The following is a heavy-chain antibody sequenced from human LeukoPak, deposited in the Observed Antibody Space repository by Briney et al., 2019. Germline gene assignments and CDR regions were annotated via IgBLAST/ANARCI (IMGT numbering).Heavy chain of an antibody. CDR2: IHNGGST. V-gene: IGHV4-59*01. Sequence: SETLSLTCTVSGGSITNYYWSWIRQPPGKGLEWIGYIHNGGSTNHDPSLRSRVTISVDTSKNQSSLKLSSVTAADTAVYYCARGSYGSGTYYFDYWGQGTLVTVSS. CDR1: GGSITNYY. J-gene: IGHJ4*02. D-gene: IGHD3-10*01. CDR3: ARGSYGSGTYYFDY.